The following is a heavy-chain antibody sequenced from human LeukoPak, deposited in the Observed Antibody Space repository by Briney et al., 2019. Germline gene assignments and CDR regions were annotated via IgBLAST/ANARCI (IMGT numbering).Heavy chain of an antibody. V-gene: IGHV7-4-1*02. J-gene: IGHJ4*02. CDR3: ASCNDSSGYFAY. CDR1: GYTFTDYA. Sequence: ASVKVSCKPSGYTFTDYAINWVRQAPGQGLEYMGWVNTNTGNPTYAQGFTGRFVFSSDSSVGTAYLQITSLRADDSAIYFCASCNDSSGYFAYWGQGTPVTVSS. CDR2: VNTNTGNP. D-gene: IGHD3-22*01.